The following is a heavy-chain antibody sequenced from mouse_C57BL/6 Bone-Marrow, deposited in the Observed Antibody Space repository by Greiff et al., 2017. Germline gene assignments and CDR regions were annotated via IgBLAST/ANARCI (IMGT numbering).Heavy chain of an antibody. CDR1: GYTFTSYW. V-gene: IGHV1-69*01. J-gene: IGHJ1*03. CDR2: IDPSDSYT. D-gene: IGHD2-4*01. CDR3: ARKRVYYDYVYWYFDV. Sequence: QVQLQQPGAELVMPGASVKLSCKASGYTFTSYWMHWVKQRPGQGLEWIGEIDPSDSYTNYNQKLKGKSTLTVDKSSSTAYMQLSSLTSEDSAVYYCARKRVYYDYVYWYFDVWGTGTTVTVSS.